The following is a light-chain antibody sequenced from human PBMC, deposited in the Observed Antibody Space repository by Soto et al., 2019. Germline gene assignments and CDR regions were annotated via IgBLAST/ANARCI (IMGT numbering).Light chain of an antibody. CDR1: QYVGTR. J-gene: IGKJ1*01. CDR2: YTS. V-gene: IGKV3-11*01. Sequence: EIVLTQSPATLSSSPGETATLSCRASQYVGTRLAWYQHKPGQAPRLLIYYTSNRATGIPARFSGSGSGTDFTLTINSLAPEEFAIYDCHQRQSWPRTVGQGTKVEIK. CDR3: HQRQSWPRT.